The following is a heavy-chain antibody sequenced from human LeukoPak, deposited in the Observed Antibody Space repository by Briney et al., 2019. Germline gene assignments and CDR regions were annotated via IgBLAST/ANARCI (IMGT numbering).Heavy chain of an antibody. CDR2: ITSNGDST. Sequence: PGGSLRLSCSASGFSFSDYAIHWVRQAPGKGLEYVSAITSNGDSTFYADSVKGRFTISRDNSKNTLYLHMDSLRAEDTAVYYCAKDRTPVTTAGSAFDIWGQGTMVTVSS. J-gene: IGHJ3*02. CDR3: AKDRTPVTTAGSAFDI. D-gene: IGHD4-17*01. CDR1: GFSFSDYA. V-gene: IGHV3-64*04.